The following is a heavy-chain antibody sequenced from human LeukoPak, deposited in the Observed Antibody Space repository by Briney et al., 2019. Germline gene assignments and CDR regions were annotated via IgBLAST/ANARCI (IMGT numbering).Heavy chain of an antibody. CDR1: GFTFSSYS. CDR3: ATGRDCSGGSCYSVY. CDR2: ISSSSSYI. J-gene: IGHJ4*02. Sequence: GGSLRLSCAASGFTFSSYSMIWVRQAPGKGLEWVSSISSSSSYIYYADSVKGRFTISRDNAKNSLYLQMNSLRAEDTAVYYCATGRDCSGGSCYSVYWGQGTLVTVSS. D-gene: IGHD2-15*01. V-gene: IGHV3-21*01.